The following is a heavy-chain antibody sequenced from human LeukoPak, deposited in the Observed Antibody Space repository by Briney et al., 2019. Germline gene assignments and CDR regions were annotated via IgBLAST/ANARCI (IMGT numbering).Heavy chain of an antibody. CDR2: ISYDGSNK. V-gene: IGHV3-30*04. Sequence: GGSLRLICAASGFIFGAYALHWVRQAPGKGLEWVAVISYDGSNKYYVDSVKGRITISRDKSKNTVYLQMNSLRVEDTAVYYCARDAGTDGTYFDYWGQGTLVTVSS. CDR1: GFIFGAYA. D-gene: IGHD1-1*01. J-gene: IGHJ4*02. CDR3: ARDAGTDGTYFDY.